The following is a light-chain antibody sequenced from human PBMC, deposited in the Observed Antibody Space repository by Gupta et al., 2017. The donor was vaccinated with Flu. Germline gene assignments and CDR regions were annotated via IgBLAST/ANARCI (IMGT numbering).Light chain of an antibody. CDR1: QSVSSN. CDR3: QQYSNWPPWT. Sequence: MTQSPATLSVSPGERATLSCRASQSVSSNLAWYQQKPGQAPRLLIYGASTRATGIPARFSGSGSGTEFTLTISSRQSEDFAVYYCQQYSNWPPWTFGQGTKVEIK. V-gene: IGKV3-15*01. CDR2: GAS. J-gene: IGKJ1*01.